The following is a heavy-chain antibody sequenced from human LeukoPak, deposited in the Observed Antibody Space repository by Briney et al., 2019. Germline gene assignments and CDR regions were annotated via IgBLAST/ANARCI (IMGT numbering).Heavy chain of an antibody. D-gene: IGHD4-17*01. V-gene: IGHV1-18*01. CDR2: TGGYNGNT. CDR1: GFVFTDYG. CDR3: ARGYGDYIYGMDV. Sequence: SVKVSCRTSGFVFTDYGITWVRQAPGQGLEWMGWTGGYNGNTKYGKKFQGRVTMTTDTSTSTAHMELRNLRSDDTALYYCARGYGDYIYGMDVWGQGTTVTVSS. J-gene: IGHJ6*02.